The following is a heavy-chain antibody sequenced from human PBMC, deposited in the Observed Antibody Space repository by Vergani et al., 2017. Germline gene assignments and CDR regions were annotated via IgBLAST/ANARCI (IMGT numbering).Heavy chain of an antibody. D-gene: IGHD6-13*01. CDR1: GFTFSSYA. CDR3: AKVLGSSWYVGEYFQH. V-gene: IGHV3-23*01. Sequence: EVQLLESGGGLVQPGGSLRLSCAASGFTFSSYAMSWVRQAPGKGLEWVSAISGSGGSTYYADSVKGRFTISRDSSKNTLYLQMNSLRAEDTAVYYCAKVLGSSWYVGEYFQHWGQGTLVTVSS. J-gene: IGHJ1*01. CDR2: ISGSGGST.